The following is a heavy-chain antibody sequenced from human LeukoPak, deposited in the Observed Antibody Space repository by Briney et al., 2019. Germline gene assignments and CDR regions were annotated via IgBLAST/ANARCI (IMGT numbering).Heavy chain of an antibody. V-gene: IGHV1-24*01. J-gene: IGHJ5*02. CDR1: GYTLTELS. Sequence: ASVKVSCKVSGYTLTELSMHWVRQAPGKGLEWMGGLDPEDGETIYAQKFQGRVTMTEDTSTDTAYMELSSLRSEDTAVYYCATDSTGYGGNNWFDPWGQGTLVTVSS. CDR3: ATDSTGYGGNNWFDP. D-gene: IGHD4-23*01. CDR2: LDPEDGET.